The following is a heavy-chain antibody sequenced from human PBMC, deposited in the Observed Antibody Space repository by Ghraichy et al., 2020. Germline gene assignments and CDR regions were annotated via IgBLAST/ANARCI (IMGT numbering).Heavy chain of an antibody. CDR2: MNPNSGNT. D-gene: IGHD6-13*01. V-gene: IGHV1-8*03. J-gene: IGHJ3*02. CDR3: ARVSSSSWYATYDAFDI. Sequence: ASVKVSCKASGYTFTSYDINWVRQATGQGLEWMGWMNPNSGNTGYAQKFQGRVTITRNTSISTAYMELSSLRSEDTAVYYCARVSSSSWYATYDAFDIWGQGTMVTVSS. CDR1: GYTFTSYD.